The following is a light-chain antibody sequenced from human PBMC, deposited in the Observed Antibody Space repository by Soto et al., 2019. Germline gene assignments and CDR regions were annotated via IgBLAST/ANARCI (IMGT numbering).Light chain of an antibody. CDR2: DVV. CDR3: SSYTSTMTNV. V-gene: IGLV2-14*03. Sequence: QSALTQPASVSGSPGQSITISCTGTSSDVGGFNSVSWYQLRPGTAPKLILYDVVDRPSGVSYRFSGSKSGNTASLPISGLQAADEADYFCSSYTSTMTNVFGSGTKLTVL. CDR1: SSDVGGFNS. J-gene: IGLJ1*01.